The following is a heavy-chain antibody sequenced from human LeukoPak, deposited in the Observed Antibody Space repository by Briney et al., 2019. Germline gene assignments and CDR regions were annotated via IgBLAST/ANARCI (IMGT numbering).Heavy chain of an antibody. J-gene: IGHJ4*02. CDR3: ARTPQQVPDY. Sequence: GASVRVSCKASGYTFTTYGITWVRQAPGQGLEWMGWISAYNGNTNYAQKLQGRVTMTTDTSTNTAYMELRSLRSDDTAVYYCARTPQQVPDYWGQGTLVTVSS. CDR1: GYTFTTYG. D-gene: IGHD6-13*01. CDR2: ISAYNGNT. V-gene: IGHV1-18*01.